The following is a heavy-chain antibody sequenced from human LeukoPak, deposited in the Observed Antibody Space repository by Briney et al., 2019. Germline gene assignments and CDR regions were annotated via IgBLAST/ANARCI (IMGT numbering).Heavy chain of an antibody. CDR1: AFTFSSYG. CDR2: IRYDGGNK. Sequence: GGSLRLSCAASAFTFSSYGMHWVRQAPGKGLEWVAFIRYDGGNKNYADSVKGRFTISRDNAKNSLYLQMNSLRAEDTALYYCASGGIYYGAAFDFWGQGSLVTVSA. J-gene: IGHJ4*02. CDR3: ASGGIYYGAAFDF. V-gene: IGHV3-30*02. D-gene: IGHD1-26*01.